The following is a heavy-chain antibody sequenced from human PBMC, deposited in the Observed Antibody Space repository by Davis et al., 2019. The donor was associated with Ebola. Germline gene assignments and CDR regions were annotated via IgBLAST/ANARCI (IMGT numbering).Heavy chain of an antibody. J-gene: IGHJ5*02. D-gene: IGHD1-26*01. CDR1: GGTFSSNT. CDR3: ASSGGSYYGPLIS. Sequence: SVKVSCKASGGTFSSNTITWVRQAPGQGLDWMGRIIPILGIANYAQKFQGRVTITADKFTSTAYMELSSLRSEDTAVYYCASSGGSYYGPLISWGQGTLVTVSS. CDR2: IIPILGIA. V-gene: IGHV1-69*02.